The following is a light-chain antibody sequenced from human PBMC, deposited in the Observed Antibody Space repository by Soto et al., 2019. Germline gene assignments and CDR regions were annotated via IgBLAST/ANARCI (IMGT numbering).Light chain of an antibody. J-gene: IGLJ3*02. CDR1: RSNIGAGYD. CDR3: QSYDTSQGVNWV. Sequence: QSVLTQPPSVSGAPGQRVSISCTGSRSNIGAGYDVHWYQQFPGAAPKLLIFGNSNRPSGVPDRFSGSKSGTSASLAITGLQAEDEADYYCQSYDTSQGVNWVFGGGTKLTVL. CDR2: GNS. V-gene: IGLV1-40*01.